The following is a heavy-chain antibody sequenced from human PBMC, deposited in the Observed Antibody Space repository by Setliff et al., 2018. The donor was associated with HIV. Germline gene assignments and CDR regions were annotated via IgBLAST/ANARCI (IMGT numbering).Heavy chain of an antibody. D-gene: IGHD1-26*01. CDR1: GGFISDHY. V-gene: IGHV4-59*11. CDR3: ARVPPFSGSNFSWYFDL. CDR2: LYHTGSN. Sequence: VSGGFISDHYWSWVRQPPGKGLEWLGSLYHTGSNNYNPSLKSRITVSVDRSKNQFSLKLTSVTAADTALYYCARVPPFSGSNFSWYFDLWGRGTLVTVSS. J-gene: IGHJ2*01.